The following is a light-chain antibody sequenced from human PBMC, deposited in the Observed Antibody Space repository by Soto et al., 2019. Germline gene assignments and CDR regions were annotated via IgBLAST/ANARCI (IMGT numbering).Light chain of an antibody. CDR2: GAS. V-gene: IGKV3-20*01. Sequence: TLRRAREESRTRSCTAIQRITSSFLTWYQQRPGQAPRLLIYGASNRATGIPDRFSGGGSGTDFTLTVSSLEPADFAVFYCQHHGSSLTWTFRQGTKVDIK. J-gene: IGKJ1*01. CDR1: QRITSSF. CDR3: QHHGSSLTWT.